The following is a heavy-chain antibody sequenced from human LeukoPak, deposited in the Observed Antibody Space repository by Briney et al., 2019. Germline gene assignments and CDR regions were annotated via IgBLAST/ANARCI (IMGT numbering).Heavy chain of an antibody. CDR3: ARSNYDILTGYYLDFDY. V-gene: IGHV4-30-4*01. CDR2: IYYSGST. Sequence: SETLSLTCTVSGGSISSGDYYWSWIRQPPGKGLEWIGYIYYSGSTYYNPSLKSRVTISVDTSKNQFSLKLSSVTAADTAVYYCARSNYDILTGYYLDFDYWGQGTLVTVSS. D-gene: IGHD3-9*01. CDR1: GGSISSGDYY. J-gene: IGHJ4*02.